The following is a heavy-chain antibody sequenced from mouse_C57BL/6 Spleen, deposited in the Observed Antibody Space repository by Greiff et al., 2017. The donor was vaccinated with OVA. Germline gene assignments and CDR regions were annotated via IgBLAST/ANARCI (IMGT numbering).Heavy chain of an antibody. V-gene: IGHV1-64*01. CDR3: ARRVVGFDY. Sequence: QVQLQQPGAELVKPGASVQLSCKASGYTFTSYWMHWVKQRPGQGLEWIGMIHPNCGSTNYNEKFKSKATLTVDKSSSTAYMQLSSLTSEDSAVYYCARRVVGFDYWGQGTTLTVSS. J-gene: IGHJ2*01. CDR2: IHPNCGST. D-gene: IGHD1-1*01. CDR1: GYTFTSYW.